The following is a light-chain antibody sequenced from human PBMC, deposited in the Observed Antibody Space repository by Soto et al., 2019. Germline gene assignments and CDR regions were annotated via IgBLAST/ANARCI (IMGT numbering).Light chain of an antibody. CDR3: QSYDSSLSGYV. CDR2: EVT. V-gene: IGLV2-14*01. J-gene: IGLJ1*01. Sequence: QSVLTQPASVSGSPGQSIAISCTGTSSDVGGYDYVSWYQQHPDKAPKLIVYEVTHRPSGVPDRFSGSKSGTSASLAITGLQAEDEADYYCQSYDSSLSGYVFGTGTKVT. CDR1: SSDVGGYDY.